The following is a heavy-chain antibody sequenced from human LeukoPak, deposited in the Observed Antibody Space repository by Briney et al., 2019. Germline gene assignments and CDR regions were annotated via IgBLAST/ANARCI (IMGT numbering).Heavy chain of an antibody. D-gene: IGHD1-26*01. CDR3: ARESRATGYNLFDD. Sequence: PGGSLRLSCAASGFTFSDYYMSWIRQAPGKGLEWVSYISSGSSSTNYADSVKGRFTISRDNAKNSLYLQMDSLRAEDTAVYCCARESRATGYNLFDDWGQGTLVTVSS. V-gene: IGHV3-11*06. CDR2: ISSGSSST. CDR1: GFTFSDYY. J-gene: IGHJ4*02.